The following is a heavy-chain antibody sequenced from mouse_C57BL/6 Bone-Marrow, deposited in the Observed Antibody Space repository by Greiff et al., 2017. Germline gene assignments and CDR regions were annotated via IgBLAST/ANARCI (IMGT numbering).Heavy chain of an antibody. V-gene: IGHV1-76*01. CDR1: GYTFTDYY. CDR2: IYPGSGNT. D-gene: IGHD2-5*01. CDR3: ARGAYYSNYGWFAY. J-gene: IGHJ3*01. Sequence: VQLQQSGAELVRPGASVKLSCKASGYTFTDYYINWVKQRPGQGLEWIARIYPGSGNTYYNEKFKGKATLTAEKSSSTAYMQLSSLTSEDSAVYFCARGAYYSNYGWFAYWGQGTLVTVSA.